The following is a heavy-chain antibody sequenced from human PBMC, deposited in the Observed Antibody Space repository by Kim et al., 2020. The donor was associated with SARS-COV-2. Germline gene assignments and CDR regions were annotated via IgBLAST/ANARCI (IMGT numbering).Heavy chain of an antibody. J-gene: IGHJ4*02. D-gene: IGHD6-13*01. CDR3: ARLRGAAAGRGFDF. CDR2: IYYSGST. CDR1: GGSISSSISY. V-gene: IGHV4-39*01. Sequence: SETLSLTCTVSGGSISSSISYWGWIRQPPGKGLEWIGNIYYSGSTYYNPSLKSRVTISVDTSKNRFSLRLSSVTAADTAMYYCARLRGAAAGRGFDFWGQGTLVTVSS.